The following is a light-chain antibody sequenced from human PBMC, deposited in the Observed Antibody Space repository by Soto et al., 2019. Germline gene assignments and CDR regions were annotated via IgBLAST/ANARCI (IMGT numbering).Light chain of an antibody. CDR2: GVY. V-gene: IGKV3D-15*01. Sequence: EIVMTQSPTILSVSPGERATLSCRASQSVSSTLAWYQQKPGQAPRLLIYGVYTRAPGIPAGFSGSGSGTGFTLTISGLPSEDFAVDYCQEYHSWHPRSFGQGTEVDSK. J-gene: IGKJ1*01. CDR3: QEYHSWHPRS. CDR1: QSVSST.